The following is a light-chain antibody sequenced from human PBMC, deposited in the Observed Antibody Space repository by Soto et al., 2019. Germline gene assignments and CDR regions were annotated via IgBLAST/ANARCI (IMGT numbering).Light chain of an antibody. CDR2: LGS. V-gene: IGKV2-28*01. Sequence: TQSPRSRPITPGEPASISCRSSQSLLHSNGYNYLDWYLQKPGQSPQLLIYLGSNRASGVPDRFSGSGSGTDFTLRISRVEAEDVGVYYCMQALQTPPTFGQGTKVDIK. J-gene: IGKJ1*01. CDR3: MQALQTPPT. CDR1: QSLLHSNGYNY.